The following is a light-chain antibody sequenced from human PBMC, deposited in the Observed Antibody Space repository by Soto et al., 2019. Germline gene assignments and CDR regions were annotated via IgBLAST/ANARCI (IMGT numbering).Light chain of an antibody. J-gene: IGKJ1*01. Sequence: EIVLTQSPATLSLSPGEGATLSCRASQSVSSYLAWYQQKPGQAPRLLIYDASNRATGIPARFSGSGSGTDFTLTISSLEPEDFAVYYCQQRSNWPRTFGQGTRWISN. CDR1: QSVSSY. CDR2: DAS. CDR3: QQRSNWPRT. V-gene: IGKV3-11*01.